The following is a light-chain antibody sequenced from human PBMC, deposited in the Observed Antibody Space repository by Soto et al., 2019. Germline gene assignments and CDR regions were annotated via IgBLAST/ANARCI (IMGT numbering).Light chain of an antibody. CDR3: QQRSTWPWT. CDR2: DAS. J-gene: IGKJ1*01. V-gene: IGKV3-11*01. Sequence: EIVLTQSPATLSLSPGERATLSCRASQSMSTYLTWHQQRPGLAPRLLIYDASKRATGIPVRFRGSGSGTDFTLTISSLEPEDCAVYYCQQRSTWPWTFGEGTKVEIK. CDR1: QSMSTY.